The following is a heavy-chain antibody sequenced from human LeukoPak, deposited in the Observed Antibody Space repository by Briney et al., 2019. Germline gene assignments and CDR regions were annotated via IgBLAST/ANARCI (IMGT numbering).Heavy chain of an antibody. CDR3: AKDWTSHNGVYDCLDF. D-gene: IGHD3-16*01. CDR1: GFSFGVHA. Sequence: GGSLRLSCAASGFSFGVHAMTWVRQAPGKGSEWVATIGGPAETFYADSVKGRFIISRDNSRNSLYLQMNSLRAEDSALYYCAKDWTSHNGVYDCLDFWGQGTQVTVSS. J-gene: IGHJ4*02. V-gene: IGHV3-23*01. CDR2: IGGPAET.